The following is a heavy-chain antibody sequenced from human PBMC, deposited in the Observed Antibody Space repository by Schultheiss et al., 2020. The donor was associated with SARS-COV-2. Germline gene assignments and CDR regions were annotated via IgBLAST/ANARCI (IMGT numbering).Heavy chain of an antibody. Sequence: ASVKVSCKASGYTFTGYYMHWVRQAPGQGLEWMGRINPNSGGTNYAQKFQGRVTMTRDTSISTAYMELSRLRSDDTAVYYCARDPTYSSSFTQLFYYYYYGMDVWGQGTTVTVSS. J-gene: IGHJ6*02. CDR1: GYTFTGYY. V-gene: IGHV1-2*06. D-gene: IGHD6-6*01. CDR2: INPNSGGT. CDR3: ARDPTYSSSFTQLFYYYYYGMDV.